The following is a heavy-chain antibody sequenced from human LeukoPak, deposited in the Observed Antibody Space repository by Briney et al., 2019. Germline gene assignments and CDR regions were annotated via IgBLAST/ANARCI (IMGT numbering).Heavy chain of an antibody. J-gene: IGHJ3*02. CDR2: ISGSGGST. Sequence: GGSLRLSCAASGFTFISYAMSWVRQAPGKGLEWVSSISGSGGSTYYADSVQGRFTISRDNSKNTLYLQMNSLRAEDTAVYYCAKNSRWGSQSAFDIWGQGTMVTVSS. D-gene: IGHD3-16*01. CDR1: GFTFISYA. V-gene: IGHV3-23*01. CDR3: AKNSRWGSQSAFDI.